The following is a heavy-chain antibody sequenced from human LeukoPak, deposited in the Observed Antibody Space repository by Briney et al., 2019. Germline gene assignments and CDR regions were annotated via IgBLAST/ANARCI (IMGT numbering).Heavy chain of an antibody. D-gene: IGHD3-22*01. CDR3: AKDLDYYDSSGYYEDLGY. J-gene: IGHJ4*02. CDR2: ISGSGGST. Sequence: GGSLRLSCAASGFTFSSYAMSWVRQAPGKGLEWVSAISGSGGSTYYADSVKGRFTISRDNSKNTLYLQMNSLRAEDTAVYYCAKDLDYYDSSGYYEDLGYRGQGTLVTVSS. V-gene: IGHV3-23*01. CDR1: GFTFSSYA.